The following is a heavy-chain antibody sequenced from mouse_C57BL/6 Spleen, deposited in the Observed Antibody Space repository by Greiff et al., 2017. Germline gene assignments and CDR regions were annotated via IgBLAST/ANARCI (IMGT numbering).Heavy chain of an antibody. D-gene: IGHD2-5*01. CDR1: GYTFTDYN. CDR2: INPNNGGT. Sequence: EVQLQQSGPELVKPGASVKIPCKASGYTFTDYNMDWVKQSHGKSLEWIGDINPNNGGTIYNQKFKGKATLTVDKSSSTAYMELRSLTSEDTAVYYCARGVYYSNSGAMDYWGQGTSVTVSS. J-gene: IGHJ4*01. V-gene: IGHV1-18*01. CDR3: ARGVYYSNSGAMDY.